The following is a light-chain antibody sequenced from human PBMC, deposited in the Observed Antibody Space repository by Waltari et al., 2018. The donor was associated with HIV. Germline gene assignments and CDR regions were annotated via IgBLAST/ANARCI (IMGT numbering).Light chain of an antibody. V-gene: IGLV1-40*01. CDR3: QSYDSSLRLRV. J-gene: IGLJ3*02. CDR1: SSNIGAGYD. CDR2: CNS. Sequence: QSVLTQPPSVSGAPGQRVTISCTGSSSNIGAGYDVHWYQQLPGTAPKLLIYCNSNRPARVPDRFSGSKSGTSASLAITGLQAEDEADYYCQSYDSSLRLRVFGGGTKLTVL.